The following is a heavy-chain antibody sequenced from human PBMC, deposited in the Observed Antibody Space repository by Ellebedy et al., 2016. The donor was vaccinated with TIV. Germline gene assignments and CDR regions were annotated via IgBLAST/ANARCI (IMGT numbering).Heavy chain of an antibody. CDR2: IYSTGGP. J-gene: IGHJ4*02. Sequence: MPSETLSLTCNVSGGSIRNYYWSWIRQPPGKGLEWIGHIYSTGGPNYNPSLKSRVIMSVDTSNNQFSLKLNSVTAADTAVYYCARGGASSKYFDFWGQGTLVTVSS. CDR3: ARGGASSKYFDF. V-gene: IGHV4-59*01. CDR1: GGSIRNYY.